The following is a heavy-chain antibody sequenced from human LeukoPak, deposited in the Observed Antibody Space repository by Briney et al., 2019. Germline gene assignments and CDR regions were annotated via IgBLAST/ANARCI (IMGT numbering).Heavy chain of an antibody. CDR1: GGSFSGYY. V-gene: IGHV4-34*01. CDR3: ARGRRVRYFEFDP. D-gene: IGHD3-9*01. Sequence: SETLSLTCAVYGGSFSGYYWSWTRRPPGKGLEWIGEINHSGSTNYNPSLKSRVTISVDTSKNQFSLKLSSVTAADTAVYYCARGRRVRYFEFDPWGQGTLVTVSS. CDR2: INHSGST. J-gene: IGHJ5*02.